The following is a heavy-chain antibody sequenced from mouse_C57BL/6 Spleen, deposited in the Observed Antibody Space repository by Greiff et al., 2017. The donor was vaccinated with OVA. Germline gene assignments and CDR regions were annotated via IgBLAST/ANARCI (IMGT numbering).Heavy chain of an antibody. D-gene: IGHD2-4*01. CDR2: IWRGGST. J-gene: IGHJ3*01. CDR1: GFSLTSYG. CDR3: AKNEGAYDYDGAWFAY. V-gene: IGHV2-5*01. Sequence: QVQLQQSGPGLVQPSQSLSITCTVSGFSLTSYGVHWVRQSPGKGLEWLGVIWRGGSTDYNAAFMYRLSITKDNSKSQVFFKMNSLQADDTAIYDGAKNEGAYDYDGAWFAYWGQGTLVTVSA.